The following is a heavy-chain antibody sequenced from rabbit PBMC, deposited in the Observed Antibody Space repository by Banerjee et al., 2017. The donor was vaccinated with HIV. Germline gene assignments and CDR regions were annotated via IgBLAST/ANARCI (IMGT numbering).Heavy chain of an antibody. Sequence: QEQLVESGGGLVTLGGSLKLSCQVSGIDVRYYGISWVRQAPGKGLEWIGCIYTGSGETWDASWVNGRFTISRSTSLNTVDLKMTSLTAADTATYFCASSGVAGYDYTTTGYFKLWGPGTLVTVS. CDR1: GIDVRYYG. D-gene: IGHD6-1*01. CDR2: IYTGSGET. V-gene: IGHV1S43*01. CDR3: ASSGVAGYDYTTTGYFKL. J-gene: IGHJ4*01.